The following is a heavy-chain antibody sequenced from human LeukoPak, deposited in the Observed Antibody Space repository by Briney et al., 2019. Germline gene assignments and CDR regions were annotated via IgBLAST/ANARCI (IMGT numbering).Heavy chain of an antibody. V-gene: IGHV4-34*01. CDR2: INHSGST. CDR1: GGSFSGYY. CDR3: ARGSPPDFDYVWGSYRPSLDY. D-gene: IGHD3-16*02. J-gene: IGHJ4*02. Sequence: SETLSLTCAVYGGSFSGYYWSWIRQPPGKGLEWIGEINHSGSTNYNPSLKSRVTISVDTSKNLFSLKLSSVTAADTAVYYCARGSPPDFDYVWGSYRPSLDYWGQGTLVTVSS.